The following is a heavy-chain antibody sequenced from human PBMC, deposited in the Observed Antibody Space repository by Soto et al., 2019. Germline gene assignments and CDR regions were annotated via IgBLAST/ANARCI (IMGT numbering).Heavy chain of an antibody. CDR2: ISATGST. D-gene: IGHD5-18*01. Sequence: PSETLSLTCTVSGDSVGSASYCWTWIRQPPGEGLEWIGYISATGSTNYNPSLKSRLTISVDTSKNHFPLRLSSVTAADTAVYYCARDIRGYSRAFDYWGQGTLVTVSS. CDR1: GDSVGSASYC. CDR3: ARDIRGYSRAFDY. J-gene: IGHJ4*02. V-gene: IGHV4-61*03.